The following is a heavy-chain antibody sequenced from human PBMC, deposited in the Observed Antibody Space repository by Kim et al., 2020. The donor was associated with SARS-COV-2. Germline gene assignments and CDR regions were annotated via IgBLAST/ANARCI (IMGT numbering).Heavy chain of an antibody. V-gene: IGHV3-48*02. CDR2: ISSSSSTI. CDR1: GFTFSSYS. CDR3: ARDLDSDWWGHPNYYYGMDV. Sequence: GGSLRLSCAASGFTFSSYSMNWVRQAPGKGLEWVSYISSSSSTIYYADSVKGRFTISRDNAKNSLYLQMNSLRDEDTAVYYCARDLDSDWWGHPNYYYGMDVWGQGTTVTVSS. D-gene: IGHD2-21*01. J-gene: IGHJ6*02.